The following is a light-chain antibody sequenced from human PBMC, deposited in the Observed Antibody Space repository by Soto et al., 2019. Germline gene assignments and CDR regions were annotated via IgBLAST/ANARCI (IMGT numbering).Light chain of an antibody. Sequence: DIPMTQSPSTLAASVGDGVTITCRSSQSITTQLAWYQQKPGKAPKVLMYDASSLESGVPSRFSGSGSGTEFTLTITSLQPDDFATYYCQHYNRYSWTFGQGTKVDI. CDR1: QSITTQ. CDR2: DAS. V-gene: IGKV1-5*01. J-gene: IGKJ1*01. CDR3: QHYNRYSWT.